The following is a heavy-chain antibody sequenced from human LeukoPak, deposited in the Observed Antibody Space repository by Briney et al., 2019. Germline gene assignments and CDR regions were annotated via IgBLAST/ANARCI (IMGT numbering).Heavy chain of an antibody. Sequence: GASVKVSCKASGGTFSRYAISWVRQAPGQRLEWMGGIIPIFGTANYAQKFQGRVTITADESTSTAYMELSSLRSEDTAVYYCARVLDYYDSSGYSYYYYYYMDVWGKGTTVTVSS. CDR1: GGTFSRYA. D-gene: IGHD3-22*01. CDR3: ARVLDYYDSSGYSYYYYYYMDV. J-gene: IGHJ6*03. CDR2: IIPIFGTA. V-gene: IGHV1-69*13.